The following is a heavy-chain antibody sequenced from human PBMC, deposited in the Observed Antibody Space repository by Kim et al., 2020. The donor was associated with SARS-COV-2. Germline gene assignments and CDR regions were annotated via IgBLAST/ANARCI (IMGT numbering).Heavy chain of an antibody. J-gene: IGHJ3*02. CDR3: ATDSTEPGIAAAGTLIPYI. CDR1: GYTLTELS. Sequence: ASVKVSCKVSGYTLTELSMHWVRQAPGKGLEWMGGFDPEDGETIYAQKFQGRVTMTEDTSTDTAYMELSSLRSEDTAVYYCATDSTEPGIAAAGTLIPYIWGQGTMVTVSS. D-gene: IGHD6-13*01. V-gene: IGHV1-24*01. CDR2: FDPEDGET.